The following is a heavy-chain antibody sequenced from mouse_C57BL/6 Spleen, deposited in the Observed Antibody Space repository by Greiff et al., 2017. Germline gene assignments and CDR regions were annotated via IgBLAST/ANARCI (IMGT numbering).Heavy chain of an antibody. Sequence: VQRVESGAELVKPGASVKLSCKASGYTFTSYWMHWVKQRPGQGLEWIGMIHPNSGSTNYNEKFKSKATLTVDKSSSTAYMQLSSLTSEDSAVYYCAYYYGSSHYAMDYWGQGTSVTVSS. CDR2: IHPNSGST. CDR1: GYTFTSYW. D-gene: IGHD1-1*01. V-gene: IGHV1-64*01. CDR3: AYYYGSSHYAMDY. J-gene: IGHJ4*01.